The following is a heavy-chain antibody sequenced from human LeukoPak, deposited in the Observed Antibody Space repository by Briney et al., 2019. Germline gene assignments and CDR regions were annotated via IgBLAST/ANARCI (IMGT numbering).Heavy chain of an antibody. CDR1: GGSFSGYY. J-gene: IGHJ4*02. V-gene: IGHV4-34*01. Sequence: PSETLSLTCAVYGGSFSGYYWSWIRQPPGKGLEWIGEINHSGSTNYNPSLKSRVTISVDTTKNQFSLKLSSVTAADRAVYYCARLLAAAGLFDYWGQGTLVTVSS. CDR3: ARLLAAAGLFDY. CDR2: INHSGST. D-gene: IGHD6-13*01.